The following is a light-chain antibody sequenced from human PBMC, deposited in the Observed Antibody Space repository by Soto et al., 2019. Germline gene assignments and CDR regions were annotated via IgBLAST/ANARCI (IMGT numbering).Light chain of an antibody. CDR2: DDD. CDR1: SSNIGGNS. CDR3: GSWDSRLSDYV. V-gene: IGLV1-51*01. Sequence: QSALTQPPSVSAAPGQRVTISCSGSSSNIGGNSVSWYQQLPGTAPKLLIYDDDKRPSGIPDRFSGSKSGTSATLGITGFQTGDEADYYCGSWDSRLSDYVFGNGTKVTV. J-gene: IGLJ1*01.